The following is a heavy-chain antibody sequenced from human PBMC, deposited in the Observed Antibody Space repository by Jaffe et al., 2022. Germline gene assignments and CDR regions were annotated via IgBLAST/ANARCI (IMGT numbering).Heavy chain of an antibody. D-gene: IGHD2-15*01. CDR3: ARGRGKSTDCSGGSCPGYYYYMDV. V-gene: IGHV4-34*01. CDR1: GGSFSGYY. Sequence: QVQLQQWGAGLLKPSETLSLTCAVYGGSFSGYYWSWIRQPPGKGLEWIGEINHSGSTNYNPSLKSRVTISVDTSKNQFSLKLSSVTAADTAVYYCARGRGKSTDCSGGSCPGYYYYMDVWGKGTTVTVSS. CDR2: INHSGST. J-gene: IGHJ6*03.